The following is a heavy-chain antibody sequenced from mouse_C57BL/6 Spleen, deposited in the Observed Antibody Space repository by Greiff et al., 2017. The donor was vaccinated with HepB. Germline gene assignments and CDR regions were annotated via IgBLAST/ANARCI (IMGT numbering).Heavy chain of an antibody. CDR2: IDPSDSYT. D-gene: IGHD1-1*01. V-gene: IGHV1-69*01. Sequence: QVQLQQPGAELVMPGASVKLSCKASGYTFTSYWMHWVKQRPGQGLEWIGGIDPSDSYTNYNQKFKGKSTLTVDKSSSTAYMQLSSLTSEDSAVYYCARSYGSSYVFAYWGQGTLVTVSA. CDR1: GYTFTSYW. CDR3: ARSYGSSYVFAY. J-gene: IGHJ3*01.